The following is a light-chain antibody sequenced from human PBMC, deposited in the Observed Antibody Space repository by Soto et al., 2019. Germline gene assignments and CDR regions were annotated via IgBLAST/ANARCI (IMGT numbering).Light chain of an antibody. CDR3: QQANSFPYT. CDR1: QDIGRW. V-gene: IGKV1-12*01. Sequence: DLQMTQSPSSVSASVGERVTITCRASQDIGRWLAWYQQKPGKAPKYLIYAASSLQSGVPSRFSGGGSGTDFTLTISSLQPEDFATYYCQQANSFPYTFGQGTKLEIK. CDR2: AAS. J-gene: IGKJ2*01.